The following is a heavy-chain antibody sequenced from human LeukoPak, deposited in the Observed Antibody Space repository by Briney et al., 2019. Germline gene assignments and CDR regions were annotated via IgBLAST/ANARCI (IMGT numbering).Heavy chain of an antibody. V-gene: IGHV3-23*01. CDR1: GFIFSSYG. J-gene: IGHJ4*02. Sequence: PGGTLRLSCAASGFIFSSYGMSWVRQAPGKGLEWVSAISGSGGSTYYADSVKGRFTISRDNSKNTLYLQMNSLRAEDTAVYYCAKDGAGSQSYCSSTSCYVDYWGQGTLVTVSS. D-gene: IGHD2-2*01. CDR3: AKDGAGSQSYCSSTSCYVDY. CDR2: ISGSGGST.